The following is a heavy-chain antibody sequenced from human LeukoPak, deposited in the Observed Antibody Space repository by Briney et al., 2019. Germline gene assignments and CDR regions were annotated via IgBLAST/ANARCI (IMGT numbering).Heavy chain of an antibody. CDR3: ARGHTAVTRHFDF. D-gene: IGHD4-17*01. V-gene: IGHV3-21*01. J-gene: IGHJ4*02. CDR1: GFTFTTYS. CDR2: ISSGSSAI. Sequence: GGSVRLSCEASGFTFTTYSMTWVRQAPGKGLEWVSIISSGSSAIFSADALKGRFTISRDDAKNLLYLDMNSLRAEDTAVYYCARGHTAVTRHFDFWGQGTLVTVSS.